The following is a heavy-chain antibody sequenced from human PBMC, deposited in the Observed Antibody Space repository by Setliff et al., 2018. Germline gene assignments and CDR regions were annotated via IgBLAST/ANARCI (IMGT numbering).Heavy chain of an antibody. CDR2: IKEDGSEK. J-gene: IGHJ4*02. CDR3: ARDGGEY. Sequence: PGGSLRLSCAASGFTFSSYEMNWVRQAPGKGLEWVANIKEDGSEKYYVDSVKGRFTMSRDNAKNSLYLQMNSLRAEDTAVYYCARDGGEYWGQGTLVTVSS. CDR1: GFTFSSYE. D-gene: IGHD3-16*01. V-gene: IGHV3-7*01.